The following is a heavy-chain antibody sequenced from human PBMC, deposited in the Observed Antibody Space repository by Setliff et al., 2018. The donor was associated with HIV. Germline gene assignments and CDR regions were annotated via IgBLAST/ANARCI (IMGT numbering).Heavy chain of an antibody. V-gene: IGHV1-3*01. J-gene: IGHJ4*02. CDR3: ARIWGIPPLYYFDY. Sequence: PGQRLGWMGWIHAGNGYTKYSQKFQGRVTFTRDTSASAAYMDLSSLRSEDTAVYYCARIWGIPPLYYFDYWGQGTLVTVSS. CDR2: IHAGNGYT. D-gene: IGHD3-16*01.